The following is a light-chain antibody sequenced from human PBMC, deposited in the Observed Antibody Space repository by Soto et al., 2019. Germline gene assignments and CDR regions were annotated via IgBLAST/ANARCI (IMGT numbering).Light chain of an antibody. CDR2: TAD. V-gene: IGKV3-15*01. Sequence: EIVMTQSPATLSVSPGERATLSCRASQSVNRFLAWYQQKPGQAPRLLIYTADTRATGIPARFRGNGSGTEFTLTISSLPSEAFAVYYCQQYSNWPPYTFGQGTKLEIK. CDR1: QSVNRF. CDR3: QQYSNWPPYT. J-gene: IGKJ2*01.